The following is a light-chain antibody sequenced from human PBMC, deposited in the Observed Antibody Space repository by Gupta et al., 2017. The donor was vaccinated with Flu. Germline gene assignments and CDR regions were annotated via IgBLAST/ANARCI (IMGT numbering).Light chain of an antibody. CDR2: EDN. Sequence: FMLPPPHSVSASPGTTVTLSCTRSSGSIASNYVQWDQQRPGTSPNTVIYEDNQRPAGVPDRFSGSIDSSSNSASRTIAGLKTEDEADYYCQSYEVFGGGTKLTVL. J-gene: IGLJ2*01. CDR1: SGSIASNY. V-gene: IGLV6-57*01. CDR3: QSYEV.